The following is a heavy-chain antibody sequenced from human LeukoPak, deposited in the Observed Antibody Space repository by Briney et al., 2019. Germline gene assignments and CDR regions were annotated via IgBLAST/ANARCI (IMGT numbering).Heavy chain of an antibody. V-gene: IGHV4-34*01. CDR1: GGSFSGYY. CDR3: ARRSSWGPANWFDP. CDR2: INHSGST. J-gene: IGHJ5*02. D-gene: IGHD2-2*01. Sequence: SETLSLTCAVYGGSFSGYYRSWIRQPPGKGLEWIGEINHSGSTNYNPSLKSRVTISVDTSKNQFSLKLSSVTAADTAVYYCARRSSWGPANWFDPWGQGTLVTVSS.